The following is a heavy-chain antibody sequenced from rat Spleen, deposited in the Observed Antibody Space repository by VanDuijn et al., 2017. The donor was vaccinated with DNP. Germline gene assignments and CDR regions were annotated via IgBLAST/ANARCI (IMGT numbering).Heavy chain of an antibody. J-gene: IGHJ4*01. CDR2: ISYEGSIT. Sequence: EVQLVESGGGLVQPGRSLKLSCTASGFTFSNYDMAWVRQAPTKGLEWVAYISYEGSITYYRDSVKGRFTISRDNAKSTLYLQMDSLRSEETATYYCARHMESGPYYAMDAWGQGTSVTVSS. V-gene: IGHV5-22*01. CDR1: GFTFSNYD. CDR3: ARHMESGPYYAMDA. D-gene: IGHD1-3*01.